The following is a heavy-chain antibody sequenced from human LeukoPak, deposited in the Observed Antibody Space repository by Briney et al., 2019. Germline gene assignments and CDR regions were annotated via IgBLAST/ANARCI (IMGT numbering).Heavy chain of an antibody. Sequence: GGSLRLSCAASGFTFSSYAMSWVRQAPGKGLEWVSAVSGSGGSTYYADSVKGRFTISRDNSKNTLYLQMNSLRAEDTAVYYCAKDRLLIYDVFDYWGQGTLVTVSS. V-gene: IGHV3-23*01. CDR2: VSGSGGST. D-gene: IGHD5/OR15-5a*01. J-gene: IGHJ4*02. CDR1: GFTFSSYA. CDR3: AKDRLLIYDVFDY.